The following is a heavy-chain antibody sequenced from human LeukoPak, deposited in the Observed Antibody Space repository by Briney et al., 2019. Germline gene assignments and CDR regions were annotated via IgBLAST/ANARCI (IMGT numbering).Heavy chain of an antibody. D-gene: IGHD3-22*01. CDR2: INSDGSTT. CDR1: GFTFSSYW. CDR3: AKEDSRGHWFDF. Sequence: GGSLRLSCAASGFTFSSYWMHWVRQAPGKGLVWVSRINSDGSTTNYADSVKGRFTISRDNAKNTLYLQMDSLTVEDTAVYYCAKEDSRGHWFDFWGQGTLVTVSS. J-gene: IGHJ4*02. V-gene: IGHV3-74*01.